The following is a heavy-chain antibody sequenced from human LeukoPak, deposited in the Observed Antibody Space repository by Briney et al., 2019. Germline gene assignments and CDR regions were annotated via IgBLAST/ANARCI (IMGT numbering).Heavy chain of an antibody. J-gene: IGHJ4*02. CDR2: IYTSGST. V-gene: IGHV4-4*07. CDR1: GGSLSSYY. D-gene: IGHD3-9*01. Sequence: SETLSLTCTVSGGSLSSYYWSWIRQPAGKGLEWIGRIYTSGSTNYNPSLKSRVTMSVDTSKNQFSLKLSSVTAADTAVYYCARSDMAYDILTGSLTFDYWGQGTLVTVSS. CDR3: ARSDMAYDILTGSLTFDY.